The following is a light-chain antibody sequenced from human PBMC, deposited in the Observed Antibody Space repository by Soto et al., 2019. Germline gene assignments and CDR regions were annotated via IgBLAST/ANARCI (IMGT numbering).Light chain of an antibody. CDR3: QKYDSAPSLT. V-gene: IGKV1-27*01. J-gene: IGKJ4*01. CDR1: QGISNY. Sequence: DIQMTQSPSSLSASVGDRVTITCRASQGISNYLAWYQQKPGKVPKLLIYAASTLQSGVPSRFSGSGSGTDFSLTISSLQPEDVASYYCQKYDSAPSLTFGGGTKVEIK. CDR2: AAS.